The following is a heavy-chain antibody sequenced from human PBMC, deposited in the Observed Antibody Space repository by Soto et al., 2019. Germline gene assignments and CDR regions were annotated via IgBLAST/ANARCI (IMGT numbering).Heavy chain of an antibody. Sequence: GESLKISCKGSGYSFTSYWIGWVRQMPGKGLEWMGIIYPGDSDTRYSPSFQGQVTISADKSISPAYLQWSSLKASDTAMYYCARLDGGRIVGATFAFDIWGQGTMVTVSS. J-gene: IGHJ3*02. CDR2: IYPGDSDT. CDR3: ARLDGGRIVGATFAFDI. D-gene: IGHD1-26*01. V-gene: IGHV5-51*01. CDR1: GYSFTSYW.